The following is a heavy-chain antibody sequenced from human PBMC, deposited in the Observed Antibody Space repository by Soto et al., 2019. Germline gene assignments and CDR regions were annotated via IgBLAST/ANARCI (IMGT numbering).Heavy chain of an antibody. Sequence: GGSLRLSCAASGFSFSDYTMNWVRQAPGKGLEWVSSIFSNSAYIYYTNSVKGRFTISRDNAKNSLYLQMNSLRDEDTAVYYCTRGSYGDSEYWGQGTLVTVSS. J-gene: IGHJ4*01. CDR2: IFSNSAYI. V-gene: IGHV3-21*01. CDR1: GFSFSDYT. CDR3: TRGSYGDSEY. D-gene: IGHD4-17*01.